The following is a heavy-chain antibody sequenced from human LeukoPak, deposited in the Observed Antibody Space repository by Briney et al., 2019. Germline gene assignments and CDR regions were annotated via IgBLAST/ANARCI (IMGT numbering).Heavy chain of an antibody. J-gene: IGHJ5*02. CDR3: ARAPPMVRDPLGFDP. D-gene: IGHD3-10*01. V-gene: IGHV1-8*01. CDR2: MNPNSGNT. Sequence: ASVKVSCKASGYTFTSYDINWVRQATGQGLEWMGWMNPNSGNTGYAQKFQGRVTMTRNTSISTAYMELRRLRSDDTAVYYCARAPPMVRDPLGFDPWGQGTLVTVSS. CDR1: GYTFTSYD.